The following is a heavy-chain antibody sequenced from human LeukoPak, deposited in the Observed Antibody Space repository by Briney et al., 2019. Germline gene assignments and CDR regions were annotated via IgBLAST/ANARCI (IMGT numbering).Heavy chain of an antibody. CDR1: GYTFTGYY. CDR2: INPNSGGT. V-gene: IGHV1-2*02. Sequence: ASVKVSCKASGYTFTGYYMHWVRPAPGQGLEWMGWINPNSGGTNYAQKFQGRVTVTRDTSISTAYMELSRLRSDDTAVYYCARDPVYCSGGSCSHFDYWGQGTLVTVSS. CDR3: ARDPVYCSGGSCSHFDY. D-gene: IGHD2-15*01. J-gene: IGHJ4*02.